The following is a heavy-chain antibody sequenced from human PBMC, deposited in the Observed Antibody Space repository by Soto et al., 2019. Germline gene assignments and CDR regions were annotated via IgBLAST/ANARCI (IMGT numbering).Heavy chain of an antibody. D-gene: IGHD3-3*01. J-gene: IGHJ5*02. CDR2: ISAYNGNT. CDR1: GYTFTSYG. CDR3: ARDRASITIFGVVDFDP. V-gene: IGHV1-18*01. Sequence: ASVKVSCKXSGYTFTSYGISWVRQAPGQGLEWMGWISAYNGNTNYAQKLQGRVTMTTDTSTSTAYMELRSLRSDDTAVYYCARDRASITIFGVVDFDPWGQGTLVTVSS.